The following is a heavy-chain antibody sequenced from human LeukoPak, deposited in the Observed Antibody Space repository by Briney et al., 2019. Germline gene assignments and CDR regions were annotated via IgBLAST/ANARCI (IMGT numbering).Heavy chain of an antibody. J-gene: IGHJ4*02. CDR3: ARGYGDYDYFDY. D-gene: IGHD4-17*01. CDR2: ISGSGGST. CDR1: GFTFSSYA. Sequence: PGASLRLSCAASGFTFSSYAMSWVRQAPGKGLEWVSAISGSGGSTYYADSVKGRFTISRDNSKNTLYLQMNSLRAEDTAVYYCARGYGDYDYFDYWGQGTLVTVSS. V-gene: IGHV3-23*01.